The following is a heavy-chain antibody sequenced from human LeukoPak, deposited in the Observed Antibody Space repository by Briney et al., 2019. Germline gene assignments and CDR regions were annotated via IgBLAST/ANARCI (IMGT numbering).Heavy chain of an antibody. J-gene: IGHJ6*03. D-gene: IGHD6-6*01. CDR2: IIPIFGTA. Sequence: ASVKVSCKASGGTFSSYAISWVRQAPGQGLEWMGGIIPIFGTANYAQKFQGRVTITTDESTSTAYMELSSLRSEDTAVYYCARERFAYSSSNYYYYMDVWGKGTTVTVSS. CDR3: ARERFAYSSSNYYYYMDV. V-gene: IGHV1-69*05. CDR1: GGTFSSYA.